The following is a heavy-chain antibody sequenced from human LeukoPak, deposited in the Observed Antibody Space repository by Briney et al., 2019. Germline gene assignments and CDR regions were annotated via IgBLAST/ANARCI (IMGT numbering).Heavy chain of an antibody. CDR2: INPNSGGT. Sequence: GASVKVSFTASGYTFTGYYMHWVRQAPGQGLEWMGWINPNSGGTNYAQKFQGWVTMTRDTSISTAYMELSRLRSDDTAVYYCARTYYYDSSGYSHDAFDIWGQGTMVTVSS. CDR1: GYTFTGYY. D-gene: IGHD3-22*01. V-gene: IGHV1-2*04. CDR3: ARTYYYDSSGYSHDAFDI. J-gene: IGHJ3*02.